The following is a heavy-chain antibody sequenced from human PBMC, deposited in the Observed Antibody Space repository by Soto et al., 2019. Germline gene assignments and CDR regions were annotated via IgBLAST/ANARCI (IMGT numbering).Heavy chain of an antibody. CDR2: IYYSGST. CDR1: GGSISSGGYY. CDR3: ARYKSNYYYGMDV. V-gene: IGHV4-61*08. J-gene: IGHJ6*02. D-gene: IGHD1-20*01. Sequence: SETLSLTCTVSGGSISSGGYYWSWIRQHPGKGLEWIGYIYYSGSTNYNPSLKSRVTISVDTSKNQFSLKLSSVTAADTAVYYCARYKSNYYYGMDVWGQGTTVTVSS.